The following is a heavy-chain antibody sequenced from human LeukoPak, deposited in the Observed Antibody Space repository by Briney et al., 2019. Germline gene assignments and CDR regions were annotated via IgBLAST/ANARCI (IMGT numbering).Heavy chain of an antibody. D-gene: IGHD4-23*01. V-gene: IGHV3-11*05. Sequence: GGSLRLSCEVSGFTFSDHYMSWIRQAPGKRLDGVSYISSGSTYRNYSDSVEGRFTISRDHAKNSLYLKMNSLRAEDTAVYYCARGDYGGDYFDSWGQGTLVTVSS. CDR3: ARGDYGGDYFDS. CDR1: GFTFSDHY. CDR2: ISSGSTYR. J-gene: IGHJ4*02.